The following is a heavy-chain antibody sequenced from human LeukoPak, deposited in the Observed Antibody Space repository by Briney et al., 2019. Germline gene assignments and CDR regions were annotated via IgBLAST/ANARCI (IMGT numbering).Heavy chain of an antibody. CDR3: AKPRDSGGSWGYDY. J-gene: IGHJ4*02. Sequence: KAGGSLRLSCAAPGFTFSSYAMSWVRQAPGKGLEWVSGISGSGGSTDYADSVKGRFTISRDNSKNTLYLQMNSLRAEDSAVYYCAKPRDSGGSWGYDYWGQGTLVTVSS. V-gene: IGHV3-23*01. D-gene: IGHD2-15*01. CDR2: ISGSGGST. CDR1: GFTFSSYA.